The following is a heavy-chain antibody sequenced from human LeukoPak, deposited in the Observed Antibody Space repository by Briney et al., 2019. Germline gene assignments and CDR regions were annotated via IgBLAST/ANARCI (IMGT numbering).Heavy chain of an antibody. CDR3: ARDGSYSPRCWFDP. CDR2: INTNTGNP. CDR1: GYTFTTYA. V-gene: IGHV7-4-1*02. J-gene: IGHJ5*02. Sequence: ASVKVSCKASGYTFTTYAMNWVRQAPGQGLEWMGWINTNTGNPTYAQGFTGRFVFSLDTSVSTAYLQISSLKAEDTAVYYCARDGSYSPRCWFDPWGQGALVTVSS. D-gene: IGHD1-26*01.